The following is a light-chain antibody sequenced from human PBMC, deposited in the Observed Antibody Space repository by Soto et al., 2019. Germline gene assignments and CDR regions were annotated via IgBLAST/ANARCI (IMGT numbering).Light chain of an antibody. CDR1: QSVSSY. CDR3: QQRSNWPPLT. V-gene: IGKV3-11*01. Sequence: EIVLTQSPATLSLSPGERATLSCRASQSVSSYLAWYQKKPGQAPRLLLYDASNRATGIPARFSGSGSGTDLTLTISSLETEDFAAYYCQQRSNWPPLTFGGGTKVDIK. J-gene: IGKJ4*01. CDR2: DAS.